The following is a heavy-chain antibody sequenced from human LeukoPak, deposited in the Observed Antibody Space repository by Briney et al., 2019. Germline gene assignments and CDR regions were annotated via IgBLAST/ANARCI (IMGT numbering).Heavy chain of an antibody. J-gene: IGHJ5*02. Sequence: ASVKVSCKASGYTSTGYYMHWVRQAPAQGLEWMGWINPNSGGTNYARKFQGRVTMTRDPSISTAYMELSRLRSDDTAVYYCAREYYYGSGSHYNIGWFDPWGQGPLVTVSS. CDR2: INPNSGGT. CDR3: AREYYYGSGSHYNIGWFDP. V-gene: IGHV1-2*02. CDR1: GYTSTGYY. D-gene: IGHD3-10*01.